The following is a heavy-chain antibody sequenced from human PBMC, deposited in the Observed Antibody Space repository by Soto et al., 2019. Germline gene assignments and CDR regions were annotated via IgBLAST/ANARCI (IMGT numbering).Heavy chain of an antibody. CDR1: GYTFTGHY. Sequence: QVQLVQSGAEVKKPGASVKVSCKASGYTFTGHYMHWVRQAPRQGLEWMGWINPNSVGTNYAQKFQGRVTMTRDTSINTAYMELSRLRSDDTAVYYCAREPMVRAAHGFDIWGQGTMVTVSS. V-gene: IGHV1-2*02. CDR3: AREPMVRAAHGFDI. D-gene: IGHD3-10*01. CDR2: INPNSVGT. J-gene: IGHJ3*02.